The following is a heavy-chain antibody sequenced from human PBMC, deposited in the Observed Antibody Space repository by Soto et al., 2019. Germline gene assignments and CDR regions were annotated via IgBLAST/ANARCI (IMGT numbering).Heavy chain of an antibody. CDR1: GGTFSSYA. Sequence: QVQLVQSGAEVKKPGSSVKVSCKASGGTFSSYAISWVRQAPGQGLEWMGGIIPIFGTANYAQKFQGRVTITADESTSTAYMELSSLRSDDTAVYYCASVGYSSSWNAFDIWGQGTMVTVSS. CDR3: ASVGYSSSWNAFDI. J-gene: IGHJ3*02. CDR2: IIPIFGTA. D-gene: IGHD6-13*01. V-gene: IGHV1-69*01.